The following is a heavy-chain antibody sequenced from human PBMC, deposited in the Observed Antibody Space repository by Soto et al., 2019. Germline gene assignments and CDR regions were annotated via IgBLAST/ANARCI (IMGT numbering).Heavy chain of an antibody. CDR2: ISSSGSTI. J-gene: IGHJ3*02. CDR1: GFTFSTYS. Sequence: EVQLVESGGGLVKPGGSLRLSCAASGFTFSTYSMNWVRQAPGKGLDWVSSISSSGSTIYYADSVKGRFTISRDNAKNSLYLQMNSLRAEDTAVYYCARDLNRGSFTWGDAFDIWGQGTMVTVSS. CDR3: ARDLNRGSFTWGDAFDI. D-gene: IGHD1-26*01. V-gene: IGHV3-21*04.